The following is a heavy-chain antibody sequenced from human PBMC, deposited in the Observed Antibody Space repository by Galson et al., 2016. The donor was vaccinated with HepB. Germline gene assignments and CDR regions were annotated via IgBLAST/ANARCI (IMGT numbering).Heavy chain of an antibody. V-gene: IGHV4-34*01. CDR2: INHSGTT. J-gene: IGHJ3*02. CDR3: ARGVELDTIDALDI. Sequence: SETLSLTCAVYGGSLSGYYWTWIRQPPGKGLEWIGEINHSGTTNYNPSLNSRVTISLGTSNNQFSLRLTSVTAADTAVYYCARGVELDTIDALDIWGQGTMVTVSS. D-gene: IGHD3/OR15-3a*01. CDR1: GGSLSGYY.